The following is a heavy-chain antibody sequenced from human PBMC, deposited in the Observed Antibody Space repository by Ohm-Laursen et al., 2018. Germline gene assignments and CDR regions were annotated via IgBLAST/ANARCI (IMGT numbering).Heavy chain of an antibody. D-gene: IGHD3-22*01. J-gene: IGHJ4*02. CDR3: AGGYYSGRLDY. CDR1: GGSISSYY. Sequence: SETLSLTCTVSGGSISSYYWSWIRQPPGKGLEWIGYIYYSGIINYNASLKSRVTISVDTSKSQFSLKLRSVTAADSAVYYCAGGYYSGRLDYWGQGTLVTVSS. V-gene: IGHV4-59*01. CDR2: IYYSGII.